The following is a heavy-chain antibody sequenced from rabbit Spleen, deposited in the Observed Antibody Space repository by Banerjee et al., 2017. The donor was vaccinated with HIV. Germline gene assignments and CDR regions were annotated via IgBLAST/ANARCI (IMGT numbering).Heavy chain of an antibody. J-gene: IGHJ4*01. CDR3: AREKSGDQGYDL. D-gene: IGHD2-1*01. CDR2: IDPVFGTT. V-gene: IGHV1S40*01. Sequence: QSLEESGGDLVKPGASLTLTCTASGVSFSSNHYMCWVRQAPGKGLERIWYIDPVFGTTHYATGSIGRFTFSKSSSTTVSLQMTSLTVACTAAYFCAREKSGDQGYDLWGQVTLVTVS. CDR1: GVSFSSNHY.